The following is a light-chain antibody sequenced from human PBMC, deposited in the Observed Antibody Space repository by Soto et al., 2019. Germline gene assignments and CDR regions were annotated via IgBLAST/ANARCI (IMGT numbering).Light chain of an antibody. J-gene: IGKJ1*01. V-gene: IGKV1-5*03. CDR1: QLIRSW. Sequence: EMQGSPSPLIISATRADRVTXTCRASQLIRSWLAWYQQKRGRAPKLPIYKGCILGSGDPSRFSGNGTRTEFTLTITTQQLDAFAPYYCQQYNICRWAFGQGTKAAI. CDR3: QQYNICRWA. CDR2: KGC.